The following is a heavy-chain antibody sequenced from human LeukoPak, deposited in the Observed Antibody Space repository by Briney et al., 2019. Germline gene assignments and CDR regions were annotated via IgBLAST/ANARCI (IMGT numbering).Heavy chain of an antibody. CDR2: ISGSGGST. J-gene: IGHJ4*02. D-gene: IGHD3-22*01. V-gene: IGHV3-23*01. CDR3: AKDGHLTMIVVVITFLWLDY. Sequence: GGSPRLSCAASGFTFSSYAMSWVRQAPGKGLEWVSAISGSGGSTYYADSVKGRFTISRDNSKNTLYLQMNSLRAVDTAVYYCAKDGHLTMIVVVITFLWLDYWGQGTLVTVSS. CDR1: GFTFSSYA.